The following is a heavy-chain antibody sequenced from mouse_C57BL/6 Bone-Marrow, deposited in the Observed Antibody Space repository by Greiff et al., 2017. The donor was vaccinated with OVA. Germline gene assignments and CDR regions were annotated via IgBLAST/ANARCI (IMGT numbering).Heavy chain of an antibody. V-gene: IGHV1-59*01. CDR2: IDPSDSYT. J-gene: IGHJ2*01. CDR3: AYFDY. CDR1: GYTFTSYW. Sequence: VKLQQPGAELVRPGTSVKLSCKASGYTFTSYWMHWVKQRPGQGLEWIGVIDPSDSYTNYNQKFKGKATLTVDTSSSTAYMQLSSLTSEDSAVYYCAYFDYWGQGTTLTVSS.